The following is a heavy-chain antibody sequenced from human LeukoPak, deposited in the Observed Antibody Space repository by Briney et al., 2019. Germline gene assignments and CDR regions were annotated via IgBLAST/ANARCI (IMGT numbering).Heavy chain of an antibody. V-gene: IGHV1-69*13. CDR1: GGTFSSYA. CDR3: ATSGSGSSPDDY. CDR2: IIPIFGTA. J-gene: IGHJ4*02. Sequence: SVKVSCKASGGTFSSYAISWVRQAPGQGLEWMGRIIPIFGTANYAQKFQGRVTITADESTSTAYMELSSLRSEDTAVYYCATSGSGSSPDDYWGQGTLVTVSS. D-gene: IGHD3-10*01.